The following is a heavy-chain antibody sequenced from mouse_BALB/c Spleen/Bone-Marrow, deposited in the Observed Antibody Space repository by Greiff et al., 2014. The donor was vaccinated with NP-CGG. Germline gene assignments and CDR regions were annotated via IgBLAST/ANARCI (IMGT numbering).Heavy chain of an antibody. CDR2: ISSGGST. Sequence: EVKLVESGGGLVKPGGSLKLSCAASGFTFSSYAMSWVRQTPEKRLEWVASISSGGSTYYPDSVKGRFTISRDNARNILYLQKSSLRSEDTAMYYCAREVDGWYYFDYWGQGTTLTVSS. D-gene: IGHD2-3*01. CDR1: GFTFSSYA. V-gene: IGHV5-6-5*01. J-gene: IGHJ2*01. CDR3: AREVDGWYYFDY.